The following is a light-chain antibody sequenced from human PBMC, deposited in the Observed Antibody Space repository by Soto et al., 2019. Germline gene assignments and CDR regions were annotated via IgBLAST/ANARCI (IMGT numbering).Light chain of an antibody. V-gene: IGLV2-14*01. J-gene: IGLJ2*01. CDR2: DVS. Sequence: QSALTQPASVSGSPGQSITISCTGTSSDIGAYNFVSWYQQYPGKAPKLMIYDVSNRPSGVSNRFSGSKSGNTASLTISGLQAEDEADYYCSSYTSSSTPVFGGGTKLTVL. CDR1: SSDIGAYNF. CDR3: SSYTSSSTPV.